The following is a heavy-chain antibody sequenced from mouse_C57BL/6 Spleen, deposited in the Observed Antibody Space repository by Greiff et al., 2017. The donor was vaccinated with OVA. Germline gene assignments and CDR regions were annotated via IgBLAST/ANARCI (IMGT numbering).Heavy chain of an antibody. CDR3: ARSRLYYGNYYAMDY. J-gene: IGHJ4*01. CDR2: INPSTGGT. D-gene: IGHD2-1*01. CDR1: GYSFTGYY. V-gene: IGHV1-42*01. Sequence: EVQLQQSGPELVKPGASVKISCKASGYSFTGYYMNWVKQSPEKSLEWIGEINPSTGGTTYNQKFKAKATLTVDKSSSTAYMQLKSLTSEDSAVYYCARSRLYYGNYYAMDYWGQGTSVTVSS.